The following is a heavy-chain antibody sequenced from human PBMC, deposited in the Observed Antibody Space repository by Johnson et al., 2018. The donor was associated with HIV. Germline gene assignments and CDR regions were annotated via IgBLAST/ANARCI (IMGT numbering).Heavy chain of an antibody. CDR2: ISISGDII. J-gene: IGHJ3*02. V-gene: IGHV3-11*04. CDR1: GFTFSDYY. CDR3: AKTYSGSNRDAFDI. D-gene: IGHD1-26*01. Sequence: QMLLVESGGGLVKPGGSLRLSCAASGFTFSDYYMTWIRQAPGKGLEWLSFISISGDIIRYADSVKGRFPISRDNSKNTLYLQMNSLRAEDTAVYYCAKTYSGSNRDAFDIWGQGTMVTVSS.